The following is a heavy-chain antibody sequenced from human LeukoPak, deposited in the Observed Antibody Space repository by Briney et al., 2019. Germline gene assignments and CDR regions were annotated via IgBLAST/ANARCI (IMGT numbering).Heavy chain of an antibody. V-gene: IGHV4-34*01. CDR1: GGSFSGYY. D-gene: IGHD2-15*01. Sequence: SETLPLTCAVYGGSFSGYYWSWIRQPPGKGLEWIGEINHSGSTNYNPSLKSRVTISVDTSKNQFSLKLSSVTAADTAVYYCARGAAFCSGGSCRLYNWFDPWGQGTLVTVSS. CDR2: INHSGST. CDR3: ARGAAFCSGGSCRLYNWFDP. J-gene: IGHJ5*02.